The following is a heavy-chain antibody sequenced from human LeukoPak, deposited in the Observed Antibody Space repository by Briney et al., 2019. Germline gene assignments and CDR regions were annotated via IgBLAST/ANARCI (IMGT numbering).Heavy chain of an antibody. J-gene: IGHJ4*02. CDR2: IKRKTDGGTT. Sequence: GGSLRLSCADSGFTFSKAWMSWVRQAPGKGVEWVGRIKRKTDGGTTDYAAPVKGRFTISRDDSKNTLYLQMNSLKTEDTAVYYCTTDPDLYCSSTSCFDYWGQGTLVTVSS. D-gene: IGHD2-2*01. CDR3: TTDPDLYCSSTSCFDY. CDR1: GFTFSKAW. V-gene: IGHV3-15*01.